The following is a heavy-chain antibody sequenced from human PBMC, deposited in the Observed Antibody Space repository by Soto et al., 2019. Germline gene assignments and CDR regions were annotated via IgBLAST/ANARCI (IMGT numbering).Heavy chain of an antibody. CDR3: ARRYGYAFDI. CDR1: GGSISSYY. V-gene: IGHV4-59*01. CDR2: IYYSGST. D-gene: IGHD4-17*01. J-gene: IGHJ3*02. Sequence: PSETLSLTCTVSGGSISSYYWSWIRQPPGKGLEWIGYIYYSGSTNYNPSLKSRVTISVDTSKNQFSLKLSSVTAAYSAVYYCARRYGYAFDIWGQGTMVTVS.